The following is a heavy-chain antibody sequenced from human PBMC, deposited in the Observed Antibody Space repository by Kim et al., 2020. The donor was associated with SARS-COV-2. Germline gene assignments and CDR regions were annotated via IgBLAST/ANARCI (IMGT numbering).Heavy chain of an antibody. CDR3: ARDRRGIIGGLDN. V-gene: IGHV6-1*01. Sequence: YAIYVKRRITISPDTSKNQFSLQLNSGTPEDTAVYYCARDRRGIIGGLDNWGQGTLVTVSS. D-gene: IGHD3-10*01. J-gene: IGHJ4*02.